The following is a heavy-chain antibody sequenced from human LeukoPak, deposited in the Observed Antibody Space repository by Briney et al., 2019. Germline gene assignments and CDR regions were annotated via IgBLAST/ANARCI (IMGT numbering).Heavy chain of an antibody. CDR1: GNYW. CDR2: IWYDGSNK. V-gene: IGHV3-33*08. J-gene: IGHJ5*02. Sequence: GGSLRLSCAASGNYWMHWVRQAPGKGLEWVAVIWYDGSNKYYADSVKGRFTISRDNSKNTLYLQMNSLRAEDTAVYYCARESYDSSGYYENNWFDPWGQGTLVTVSS. CDR3: ARESYDSSGYYENNWFDP. D-gene: IGHD3-22*01.